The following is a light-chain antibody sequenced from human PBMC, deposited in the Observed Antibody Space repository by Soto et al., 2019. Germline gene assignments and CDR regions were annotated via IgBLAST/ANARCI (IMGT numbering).Light chain of an antibody. CDR2: AAS. CDR3: QKYNSAPLT. CDR1: QGIGIY. Sequence: DIQMTQSPSSLSASFGDRATMTCRASQGIGIYLAWFQQRPGNTPKLLIYAASTLQSGVPSRFSGSESGTDFTLTISSLQPEDVATYYCQKYNSAPLTFGGGTKVDIK. V-gene: IGKV1-27*01. J-gene: IGKJ4*01.